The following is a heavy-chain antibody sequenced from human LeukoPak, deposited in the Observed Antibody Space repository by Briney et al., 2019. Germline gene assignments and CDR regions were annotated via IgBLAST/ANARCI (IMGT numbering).Heavy chain of an antibody. J-gene: IGHJ4*02. CDR1: GYTFTHYY. Sequence: ASVKVSCKASGYTFTHYYVHWVRQAPGQGLEWMGWIKPNGGGANYAKKFQGRVTVATDTSMTTAYMELSRLTSDDTAVYYCGRDKTVDASMVGYWGQGTLVTVSS. CDR3: GRDKTVDASMVGY. V-gene: IGHV1-2*02. D-gene: IGHD5-18*01. CDR2: IKPNGGGA.